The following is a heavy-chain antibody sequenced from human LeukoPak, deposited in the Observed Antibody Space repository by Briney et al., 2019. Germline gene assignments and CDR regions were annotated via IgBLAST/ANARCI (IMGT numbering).Heavy chain of an antibody. V-gene: IGHV4-34*01. CDR3: ASKVVPAATVGYFDY. Sequence: RPSETLSLTCAVYGGSFSGYYWSWIRQPPGKGLEWIGEINHSGSTNYNPSLKSRVTISVDTSKNQFSLKLSSVTAAVTAVYYCASKVVPAATVGYFDYWGQGTLVTVSS. CDR2: INHSGST. J-gene: IGHJ4*02. CDR1: GGSFSGYY. D-gene: IGHD2-2*01.